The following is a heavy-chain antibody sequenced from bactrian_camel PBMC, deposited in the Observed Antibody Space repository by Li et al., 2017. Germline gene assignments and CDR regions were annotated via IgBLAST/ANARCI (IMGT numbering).Heavy chain of an antibody. Sequence: HVQLVESGGDSVQAGGALRLSCAASGYIGGGTSYGWFRQGPGKNREGVAAIDSRGTTFYADSVKGRFTISEDSAKNTLYLQMTSLTPDDTGMYICAAAPLGGVISGPGSWLDADEYRIWGQGTQVTVS. CDR3: AAAPLGGVISGPGSWLDADEYRI. V-gene: IGHV3S53*01. D-gene: IGHD3*01. J-gene: IGHJ4*01. CDR1: GYIGGGTS. CDR2: IDSRGTT.